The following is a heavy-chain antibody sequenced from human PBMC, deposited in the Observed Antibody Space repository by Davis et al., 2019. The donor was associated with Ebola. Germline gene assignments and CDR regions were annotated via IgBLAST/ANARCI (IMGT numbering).Heavy chain of an antibody. D-gene: IGHD4-17*01. V-gene: IGHV3-74*01. CDR1: GFTFSTHW. J-gene: IGHJ4*02. CDR3: TRDYVDYVNDD. CDR2: IQTDGSST. Sequence: GESLKISCAASGFTFSTHWMNWVRQVPGKGLVWVSRIQTDGSSTSYADSVKGRFTISRDNAKNTLYLQMNSLRVEDTAVYYCTRDYVDYVNDDWGQGTLVTVSS.